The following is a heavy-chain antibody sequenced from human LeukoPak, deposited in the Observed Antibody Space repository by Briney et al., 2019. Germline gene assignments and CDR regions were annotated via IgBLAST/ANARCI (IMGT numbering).Heavy chain of an antibody. Sequence: GESLKISCKGSGYSFTSYWIGWVRQMPGKGLEWMGIIYPGDSDTRYSPSFQGQVTISADKSISTAYLQWSSLKASDTATYYCARRRAMVRGRGDAFDIWGQGTMVTVSS. D-gene: IGHD3-10*01. CDR2: IYPGDSDT. CDR1: GYSFTSYW. CDR3: ARRRAMVRGRGDAFDI. V-gene: IGHV5-51*01. J-gene: IGHJ3*02.